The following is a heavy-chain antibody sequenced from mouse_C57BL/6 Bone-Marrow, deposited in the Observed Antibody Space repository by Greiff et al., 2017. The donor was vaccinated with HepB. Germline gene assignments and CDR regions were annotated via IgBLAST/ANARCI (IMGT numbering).Heavy chain of an antibody. J-gene: IGHJ2*01. V-gene: IGHV1-69*01. D-gene: IGHD5-1-1*01. Sequence: VQLQQPGAELVMPGASVKLSCKASGYTFTSYWMHWVKQRPGQGLEWIGEIDPSDSYTNYNQKFKGKSPLTVDKSSSTAYMQLSSLTSEDSAVYYCAREGIPDFDYWGQGTTLTVSS. CDR1: GYTFTSYW. CDR2: IDPSDSYT. CDR3: AREGIPDFDY.